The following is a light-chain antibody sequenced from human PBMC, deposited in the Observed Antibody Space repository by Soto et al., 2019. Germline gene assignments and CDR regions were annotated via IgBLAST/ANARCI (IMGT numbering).Light chain of an antibody. CDR1: QRVSSIY. CDR2: GAS. Sequence: EIVLTQSPGTLSLSPGERATLSCRASQRVSSIYLAWYQQKPGQAPRLLIYGASSRATGIPDRFSGSGSGTDFTLTISRREREDFAVYYCQQYGSSRWTFGQRTKVEI. V-gene: IGKV3-20*01. CDR3: QQYGSSRWT. J-gene: IGKJ1*01.